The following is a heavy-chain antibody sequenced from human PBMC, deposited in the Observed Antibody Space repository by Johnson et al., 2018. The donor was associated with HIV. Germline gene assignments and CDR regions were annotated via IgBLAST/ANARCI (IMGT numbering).Heavy chain of an antibody. V-gene: IGHV3-52*01. CDR1: GFTVSSNY. Sequence: EQLVESGGGLVQPGGSLRLSCAASGFTVSSNYMSWVRQAPGKGLEGVADIKCDGREKYHGEAVKGRWTISRDNAKNSLYLQVNSLRAEDMTVYYCAKDLQDYYDSSGHDAFDIWGQGTMVTVSS. CDR3: AKDLQDYYDSSGHDAFDI. J-gene: IGHJ3*02. CDR2: IKCDGREK. D-gene: IGHD3-22*01.